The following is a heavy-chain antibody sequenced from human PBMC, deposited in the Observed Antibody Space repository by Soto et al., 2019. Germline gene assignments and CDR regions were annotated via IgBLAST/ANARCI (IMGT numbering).Heavy chain of an antibody. CDR2: IYHSGST. CDR1: GGSISSGGYS. Sequence: SETLSLTCAVSGGSISSGGYSWSWIRQPPGKGLEWIGYIYHSGSTYYNPSLKSRVTISVDRSKNQFSLKLSSVTAADTAVYYCAREGGDYYFQHWGQGTLVTVSS. V-gene: IGHV4-30-2*01. J-gene: IGHJ1*01. CDR3: AREGGDYYFQH. D-gene: IGHD4-17*01.